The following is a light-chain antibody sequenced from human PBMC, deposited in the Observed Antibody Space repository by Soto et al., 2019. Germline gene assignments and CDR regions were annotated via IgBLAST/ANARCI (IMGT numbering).Light chain of an antibody. CDR1: SSDVGGYNY. CDR2: DVS. CDR3: SSHTSSRGV. Sequence: QSALTQPASVSGSPGQSITISCTGTSSDVGGYNYVSWYQQHPGKAPKLMIYDVSNRTAGVSNRFSGSKSGNTASLTISGLQAEDEADYYCSSHTSSRGVFGGGTKLTVL. J-gene: IGLJ3*02. V-gene: IGLV2-14*01.